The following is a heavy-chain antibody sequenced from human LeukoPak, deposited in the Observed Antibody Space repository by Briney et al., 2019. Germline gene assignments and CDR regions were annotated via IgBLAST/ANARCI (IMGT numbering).Heavy chain of an antibody. J-gene: IGHJ4*02. CDR3: ARGVGGSYIDVHEDYFDY. CDR2: INPNSGGT. V-gene: IGHV1-2*04. Sequence: ASVKVSCKASGYTFTGYYMHWVRQAPGQGLEWMGWINPNSGGTNYAQKFQGWVTTTRDTSISTAYMELSRLRSDDTAVYYCARGVGGSYIDVHEDYFDYWGQGTLVTVSS. CDR1: GYTFTGYY. D-gene: IGHD2-15*01.